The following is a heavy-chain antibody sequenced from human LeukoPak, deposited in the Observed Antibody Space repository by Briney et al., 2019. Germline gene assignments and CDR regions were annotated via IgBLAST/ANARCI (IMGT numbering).Heavy chain of an antibody. J-gene: IGHJ4*02. D-gene: IGHD2-15*01. Sequence: ASLKVSCKASGYTFTGYYMHWVRQAPGQGLEWMGWINPNSGGTNYAQKFQGRVTMTRDTSISTAYMELSRLRSDDTAVYYCARMNGRAVVAATDYWGQGTLVTVSS. V-gene: IGHV1-2*02. CDR2: INPNSGGT. CDR1: GYTFTGYY. CDR3: ARMNGRAVVAATDY.